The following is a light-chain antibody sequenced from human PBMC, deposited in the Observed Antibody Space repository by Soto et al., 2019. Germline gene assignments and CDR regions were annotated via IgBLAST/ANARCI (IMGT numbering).Light chain of an antibody. CDR3: SSYTSINTGV. V-gene: IGLV2-14*01. Sequence: QSALTQPASVSGSPGQSITISCTGTSSDVGGYNHVSWYQQHPNKAPKLMLYEVINRPSGVSNRFSGSKSANTASLTISGLQYEDEAGDYCSSYTSINTGVVGGGTNLTVL. CDR2: EVI. J-gene: IGLJ3*02. CDR1: SSDVGGYNH.